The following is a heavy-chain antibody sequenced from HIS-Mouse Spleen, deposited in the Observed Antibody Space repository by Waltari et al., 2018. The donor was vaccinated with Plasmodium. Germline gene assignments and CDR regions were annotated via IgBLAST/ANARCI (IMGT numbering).Heavy chain of an antibody. V-gene: IGHV4-34*01. CDR1: GGSFRGYY. D-gene: IGHD3-10*01. CDR2: INHSGST. J-gene: IGHJ4*02. Sequence: QVQLQQWGAGLLKPSETLSLTCAVYGGSFRGYYWSWIRQPPGKGREWIGEINHSGSTNYNPSLKSRVTISVDTSKNQFSLKLSSVTAADTAVYYCARGLGYGSRRIFDYWGQGTLVTVSS. CDR3: ARGLGYGSRRIFDY.